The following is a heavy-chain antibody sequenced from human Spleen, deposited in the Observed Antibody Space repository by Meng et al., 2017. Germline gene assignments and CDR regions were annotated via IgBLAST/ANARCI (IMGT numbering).Heavy chain of an antibody. V-gene: IGHV4-34*01. J-gene: IGHJ4*02. D-gene: IGHD5-12*01. CDR3: ARGGDIVATITLDY. CDR2: INHSGST. CDR1: GGSFSGYY. Sequence: AQLQQWGAGLLKPSETLSLTCAVYGGSFSGYYWSWIRQPPGKGLEWIGEINHSGSTNYNPSLKSRVTISVDTSKNQFSLKLSSVTAADTAVYYCARGGDIVATITLDYWGQGTLVTVSS.